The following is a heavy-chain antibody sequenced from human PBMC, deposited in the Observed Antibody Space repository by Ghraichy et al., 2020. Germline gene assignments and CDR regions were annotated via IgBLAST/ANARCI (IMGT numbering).Heavy chain of an antibody. Sequence: ESLNISCTVSGGSISGYYWSWIRQPPGKGLEWIGYIYYTGSTRYNPSLKSRVTISVDTSKNQFSLKLSSVTAADTAVYYCARYADYYDTSGYYYLDYWGQGTLVTVSS. CDR1: GGSISGYY. D-gene: IGHD3-22*01. J-gene: IGHJ4*02. V-gene: IGHV4-59*01. CDR3: ARYADYYDTSGYYYLDY. CDR2: IYYTGST.